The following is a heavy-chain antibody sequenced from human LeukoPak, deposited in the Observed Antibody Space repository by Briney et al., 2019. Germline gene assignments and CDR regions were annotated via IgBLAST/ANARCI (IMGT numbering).Heavy chain of an antibody. CDR1: GYTFTGYY. J-gene: IGHJ6*02. CDR2: INPNSGGT. CDR3: AGLGVVTPRYGMDV. Sequence: ASVKVSCKASGYTFTGYYMHWVRQAPGQGLEWMGWINPNSGGTNYAQKFQGRVTMTRDTSISTAYMELSRLRSDDTAVYYCAGLGVVTPRYGMDVWGQGTTVTVSS. D-gene: IGHD4-23*01. V-gene: IGHV1-2*02.